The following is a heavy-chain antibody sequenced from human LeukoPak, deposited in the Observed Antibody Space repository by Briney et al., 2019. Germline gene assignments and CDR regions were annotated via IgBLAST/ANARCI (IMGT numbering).Heavy chain of an antibody. CDR3: ARGGYYGSGTYYSPTSPH. CDR2: INQDGSDK. D-gene: IGHD3-10*01. J-gene: IGHJ4*02. V-gene: IGHV3-7*02. CDR1: GFTFSTYW. Sequence: EGSLRLSCAASGFTFSTYWMSWLRQAPGKGLEWVANINQDGSDKYYVDSVKGRFTISRDNAKNSLYLQMNSLRAEDTAVYYCARGGYYGSGTYYSPTSPHWGQGALVTVSS.